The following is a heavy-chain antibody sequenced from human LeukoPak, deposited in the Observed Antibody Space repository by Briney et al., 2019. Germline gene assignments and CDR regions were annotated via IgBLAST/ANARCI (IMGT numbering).Heavy chain of an antibody. CDR3: ARVFPRSIAARRGGYNWFDP. CDR1: GYTFTSYD. D-gene: IGHD6-6*01. V-gene: IGHV1-8*01. J-gene: IGHJ5*02. Sequence: ASVTVSCKASGYTFTSYDINWVRQATGQGLEGMGWMNPNSGNTGNAQKFQGRVNMTRNTSISTAYMELSSLRSEDTAVYYCARVFPRSIAARRGGYNWFDPWGQGTLVTVSS. CDR2: MNPNSGNT.